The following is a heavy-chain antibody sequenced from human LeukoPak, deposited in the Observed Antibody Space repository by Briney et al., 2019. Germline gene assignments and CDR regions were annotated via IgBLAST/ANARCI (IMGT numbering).Heavy chain of an antibody. CDR1: GFTFDDYA. CDR2: ITWNSGNT. V-gene: IGHV3-9*01. CDR3: ARVDSSGYYRFDC. J-gene: IGHJ4*02. Sequence: GGSLRLSCAASGFTFDDYAMHWVRQAPGKGLEWVSGITWNSGNTAYADSVKGRFTISRDNAKNSLYLQMNSLRAENTAVYYCARVDSSGYYRFDCWGQGTLVTVSS. D-gene: IGHD3-22*01.